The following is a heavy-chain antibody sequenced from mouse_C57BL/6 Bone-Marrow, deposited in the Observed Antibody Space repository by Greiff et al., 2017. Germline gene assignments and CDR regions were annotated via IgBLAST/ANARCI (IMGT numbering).Heavy chain of an antibody. Sequence: VQLQQSGAELVKPGASVKMSCKASGYTFTSYWITWVKQRPGQGLEWIGDIYPGSGSTNYNEKFKSKATLTVDTSSSTAYMKLSSLTSEDSAVYYCARITHIYYDYHAMDYWGQGTSVTVSS. V-gene: IGHV1-55*01. CDR3: ARITHIYYDYHAMDY. CDR1: GYTFTSYW. D-gene: IGHD2-1*01. CDR2: IYPGSGST. J-gene: IGHJ4*01.